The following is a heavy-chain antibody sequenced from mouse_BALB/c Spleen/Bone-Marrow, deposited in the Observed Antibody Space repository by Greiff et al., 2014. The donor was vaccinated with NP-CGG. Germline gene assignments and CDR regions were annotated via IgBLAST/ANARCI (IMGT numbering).Heavy chain of an antibody. CDR1: GSNIKDTY. V-gene: IGHV14-3*02. CDR3: AQGYDWAMDY. CDR2: IDPANGNT. J-gene: IGHJ4*01. D-gene: IGHD2-14*01. Sequence: VQLQQSGAELVEPGASVKLSCTASGSNIKDTYIHWVKQRPEQGLEWIGRIDPANGNTKYDPKFQGKATITTDTSSNTAYLQLSSLTSEDTAVYYCAQGYDWAMDYWGQGTSVSVSS.